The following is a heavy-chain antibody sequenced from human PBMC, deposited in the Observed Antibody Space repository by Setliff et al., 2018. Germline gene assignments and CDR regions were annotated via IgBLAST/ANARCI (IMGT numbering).Heavy chain of an antibody. D-gene: IGHD2-15*01. V-gene: IGHV3-33*08. Sequence: GESLRLSCAASGYTSSSYAMTWVRQAPGKGLEWVAVIWYDGSNSYYADSVKGRFTISRDNSRNMLYMQMNSLRADDTAVYYCARGTQAYTSWTDSALGYWGKGTLVTVSS. CDR2: IWYDGSNS. CDR1: GYTSSSYA. J-gene: IGHJ4*02. CDR3: ARGTQAYTSWTDSALGY.